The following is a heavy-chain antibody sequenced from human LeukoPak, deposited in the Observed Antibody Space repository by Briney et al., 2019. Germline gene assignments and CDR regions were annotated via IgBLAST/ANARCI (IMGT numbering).Heavy chain of an antibody. J-gene: IGHJ5*02. Sequence: SQTLSLTCAVSGGSISSGGYYWSWIRQPPGKGLEWIGYIYYSGSTNYNPSLKSRVTISVDTSKNQFSLKLSSVTAADTAVYYCARRQYSSSWYGWFDPWGQGTLVTVSS. CDR2: IYYSGST. V-gene: IGHV4-61*08. CDR1: GGSISSGGYY. D-gene: IGHD6-13*01. CDR3: ARRQYSSSWYGWFDP.